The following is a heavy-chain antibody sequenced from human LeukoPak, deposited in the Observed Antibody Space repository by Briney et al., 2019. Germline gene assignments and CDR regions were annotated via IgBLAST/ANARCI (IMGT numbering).Heavy chain of an antibody. CDR1: GYTFTGYY. CDR2: INPNSGGT. V-gene: IGHV1-2*02. Sequence: ASVKVSCKASGYTFTGYYMHWVRQAPGQGLEWMGWINPNSGGTNYAQKFQGRVTMTRDTSISTAYMELSSLRSEDTAVYYCARVVGYDILTGYYNEYYFDYWGQGTLVTVSS. D-gene: IGHD3-9*01. CDR3: ARVVGYDILTGYYNEYYFDY. J-gene: IGHJ4*02.